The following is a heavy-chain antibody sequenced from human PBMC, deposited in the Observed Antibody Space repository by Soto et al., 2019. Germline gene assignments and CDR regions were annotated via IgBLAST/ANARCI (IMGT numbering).Heavy chain of an antibody. J-gene: IGHJ6*02. CDR2: IYYSGST. V-gene: IGHV4-39*01. D-gene: IGHD3-9*01. CDR3: ASITYYDILTGYRGYYYGMDV. Sequence: PSETLSLTCTVSGGSISSSSYYWGWIRQPPGKGLEWFGSIYYSGSTYYNPSLKSRVTISVDTSKNQFSLKLSSVTAADTAVYYCASITYYDILTGYRGYYYGMDVWGQGTTVTVSS. CDR1: GGSISSSSYY.